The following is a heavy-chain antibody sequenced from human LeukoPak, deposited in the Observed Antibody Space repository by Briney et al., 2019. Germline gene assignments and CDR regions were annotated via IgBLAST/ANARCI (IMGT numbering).Heavy chain of an antibody. Sequence: GGSLRLSCAASGFTFDNSPMHWVRQAPGKGLEWVSGLSWMTRTEGYADSVKGRFSISRDKAGNYLYLQMNSLRPDDTAFYYCAKGQGTYNYGPGSLKHFFDLWGQGTMVTVSS. CDR1: GFTFDNSP. D-gene: IGHD3-10*01. J-gene: IGHJ3*01. V-gene: IGHV3-9*01. CDR2: LSWMTRTE. CDR3: AKGQGTYNYGPGSLKHFFDL.